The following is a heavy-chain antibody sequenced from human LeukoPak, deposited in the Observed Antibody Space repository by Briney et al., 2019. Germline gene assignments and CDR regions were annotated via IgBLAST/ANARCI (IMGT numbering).Heavy chain of an antibody. CDR1: GFTFSCFA. CDR3: AKDQSAAGRGSGAFDI. CDR2: ISGSGGST. J-gene: IGHJ3*02. V-gene: IGHV3-23*01. Sequence: GGTLRLSSAASGFTFSCFAMSGVPPAPGKGREWVSAISGSGGSTYYADSVKGRFTISRDNSKNTLYLQMNSLRAEDTAVYYCAKDQSAAGRGSGAFDIWGQGTMVTVSS. D-gene: IGHD6-13*01.